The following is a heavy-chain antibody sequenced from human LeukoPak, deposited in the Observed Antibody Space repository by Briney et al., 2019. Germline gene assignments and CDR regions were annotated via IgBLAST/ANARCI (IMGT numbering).Heavy chain of an antibody. Sequence: GGSLRLSCAASGFTFSSDAMSWVRQAPGKWLEWVAAIRGSGGSTYYADSVKGRFTISRDNSKNTLYLQMNSLRAEDTAVYYCASIYGDYVSLVYWGQGTLVTVSS. CDR3: ASIYGDYVSLVY. D-gene: IGHD4-17*01. J-gene: IGHJ4*02. V-gene: IGHV3-23*01. CDR1: GFTFSSDA. CDR2: IRGSGGST.